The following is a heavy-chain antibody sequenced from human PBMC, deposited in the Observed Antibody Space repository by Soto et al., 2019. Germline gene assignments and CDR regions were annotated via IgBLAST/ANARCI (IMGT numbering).Heavy chain of an antibody. CDR2: IYYSGST. J-gene: IGHJ4*02. CDR3: AVVAAILPIDY. V-gene: IGHV4-39*01. CDR1: GGSISSSSYY. Sequence: SETLSLTCTVSGGSISSSSYYWGWIRQPPGKGLEWIESIYYSGSTYYNPSLKSRVTISVDTSKNQFSLKLSSVTAADTAVYYCAVVAAILPIDYWGQGTLVTVSS. D-gene: IGHD2-15*01.